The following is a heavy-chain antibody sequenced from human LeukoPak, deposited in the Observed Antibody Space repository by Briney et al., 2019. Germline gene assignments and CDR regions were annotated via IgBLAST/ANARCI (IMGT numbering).Heavy chain of an antibody. V-gene: IGHV4-39*01. CDR1: GDSISSGGYY. CDR3: ARQYSSGWPWFDP. CDR2: RYYSGST. D-gene: IGHD6-19*01. Sequence: SETLSLTCTVSGDSISSGGYYWGWLRQPPGKGLEWIASRYYSGSTYCNPSLKSRVTMSADTSKNQFSLKLSSVTAADAAVYYCARQYSSGWPWFDPWGQGTLVTVSS. J-gene: IGHJ5*02.